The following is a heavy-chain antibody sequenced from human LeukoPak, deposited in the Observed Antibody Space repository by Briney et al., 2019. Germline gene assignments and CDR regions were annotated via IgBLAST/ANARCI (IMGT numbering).Heavy chain of an antibody. CDR2: INHSGST. CDR1: GGSFSGYY. Sequence: SETLSLTCTVSGGSFSGYYWSWIRQPPGKGLEWIGEINHSGSTNYNPSLKSRVTISVDTSKNQFSLKLSSVTAADTAVYYCARGGGSRDNDAFDIWGQGTMVTVSS. J-gene: IGHJ3*02. CDR3: ARGGGSRDNDAFDI. V-gene: IGHV4-34*01. D-gene: IGHD1-26*01.